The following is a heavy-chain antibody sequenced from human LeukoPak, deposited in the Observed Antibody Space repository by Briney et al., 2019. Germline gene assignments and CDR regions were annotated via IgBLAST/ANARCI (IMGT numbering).Heavy chain of an antibody. CDR1: GYSFTSYW. Sequence: GESLKISCKVSGYSFTSYWIGWVRQMPGKGLEWMWIIYPGDSDTRYSPSFQGQVTISADKSISTAYLQWNSLRASDTAIYYCARQSYSSSSYGMDVWGQGTTVTVSS. CDR3: ARQSYSSSSYGMDV. CDR2: IYPGDSDT. J-gene: IGHJ6*02. V-gene: IGHV5-51*01. D-gene: IGHD6-6*01.